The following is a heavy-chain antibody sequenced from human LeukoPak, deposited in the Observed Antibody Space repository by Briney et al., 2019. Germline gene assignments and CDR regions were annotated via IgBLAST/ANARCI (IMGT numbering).Heavy chain of an antibody. Sequence: PGGSLRLSCAASGFTFSSYGMHWVRQAPGKGLEWVAFIRYDGSNKYYADSVKGRFTISRDNSKNTLYLQMNSLRAEDTAVYYCAKDRTDYYDTRGHPSAIEFDYWGQGTLVTVSS. CDR3: AKDRTDYYDTRGHPSAIEFDY. V-gene: IGHV3-30*02. J-gene: IGHJ4*02. D-gene: IGHD3-22*01. CDR2: IRYDGSNK. CDR1: GFTFSSYG.